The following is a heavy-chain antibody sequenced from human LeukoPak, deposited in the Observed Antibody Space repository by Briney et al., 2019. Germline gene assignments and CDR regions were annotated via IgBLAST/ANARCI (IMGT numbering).Heavy chain of an antibody. V-gene: IGHV3-23*01. CDR3: AKTPGGMINILYYGMDV. Sequence: GGSLRLSCAASGFTFSSYAMSWVRQAPGKGLEWVSAISGSGGSTYYADSVKGRFTISRDNSKNTLYLQMNSLRAEGTAVYYCAKTPGGMINILYYGMDVWGQGTTVTVSS. CDR1: GFTFSSYA. D-gene: IGHD3-16*01. CDR2: ISGSGGST. J-gene: IGHJ6*02.